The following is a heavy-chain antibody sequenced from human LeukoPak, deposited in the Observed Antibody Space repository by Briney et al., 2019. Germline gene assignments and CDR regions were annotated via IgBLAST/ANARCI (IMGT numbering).Heavy chain of an antibody. J-gene: IGHJ4*02. Sequence: SETLSLTCTVSGGSISSSSYYWGWIRQPPGKGLGWIGSIYYSGSTYYNPSLKSRVTISVDTSKNQFSLKLSSVTAADTAVYYCARRSSGWYWVYWGQGTLVTVSS. D-gene: IGHD6-19*01. V-gene: IGHV4-39*01. CDR2: IYYSGST. CDR1: GGSISSSSYY. CDR3: ARRSSGWYWVY.